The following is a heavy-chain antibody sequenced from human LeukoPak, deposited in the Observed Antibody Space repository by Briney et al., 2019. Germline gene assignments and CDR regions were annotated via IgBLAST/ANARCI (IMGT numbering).Heavy chain of an antibody. V-gene: IGHV3-23*01. CDR1: GFTFNNAW. Sequence: GGSLRLSCAASGFTFNNAWMSWVREAPGKGLEWVSAISGSGGSTYYADSVKGRFTISRDNSKNTLYLQMNSLRAEDTAVYYCAKDTELLAYSSSAFDYWGQGTLVTVSS. J-gene: IGHJ4*02. D-gene: IGHD6-13*01. CDR3: AKDTELLAYSSSAFDY. CDR2: ISGSGGST.